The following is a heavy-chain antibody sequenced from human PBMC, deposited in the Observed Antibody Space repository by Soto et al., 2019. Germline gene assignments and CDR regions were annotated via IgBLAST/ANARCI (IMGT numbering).Heavy chain of an antibody. Sequence: QVQLQQWGAGLLKPSETLSLTCAVYGGSFSGYYWSWIRQPPGKGLEWIGEINHSGSTNYNPSLKSRVTISVDTSKNQFSLKLSSVTAADTAVYYCARDSSRYRSGGSCYYYYYGMDVWGQGTTVTVSS. D-gene: IGHD2-15*01. CDR2: INHSGST. J-gene: IGHJ6*02. V-gene: IGHV4-34*01. CDR1: GGSFSGYY. CDR3: ARDSSRYRSGGSCYYYYYGMDV.